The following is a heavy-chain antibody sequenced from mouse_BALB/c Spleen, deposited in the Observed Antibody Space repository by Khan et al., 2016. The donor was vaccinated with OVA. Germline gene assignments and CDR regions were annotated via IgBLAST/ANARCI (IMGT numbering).Heavy chain of an antibody. CDR1: GYTFTYYV. CDR3: ARGDGDYVYFDY. J-gene: IGHJ2*01. V-gene: IGHV1-81*01. CDR2: IYPGSDNA. D-gene: IGHD2-13*01. Sequence: VQLQQSGPELVKPGASVKMSCKASGYTFTYYVITWVKQRTGQGLEWIGEIYPGSDNAYYNERFKGKATLTADKSSNTPHMQLSSLTSEDSAVDFCARGDGDYVYFDYWGQGTTLTGSS.